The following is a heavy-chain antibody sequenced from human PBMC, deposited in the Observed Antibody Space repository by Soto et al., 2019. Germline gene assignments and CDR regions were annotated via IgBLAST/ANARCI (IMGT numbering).Heavy chain of an antibody. D-gene: IGHD3-10*01. V-gene: IGHV4-59*01. J-gene: IGHJ5*02. CDR2: ISNSGST. CDR1: GGSISTYY. CDR3: AREKFYYGSGSANWFDP. Sequence: QVQLQESGPGLVKPSETLSLICTVSGGSISTYYWTWIRQPPGKGLEWIGYISNSGSTNYNPSLKSRVTVSLDTSKNHFSLRLTSVTAADTAVYYCAREKFYYGSGSANWFDPWGQGTLVTVSS.